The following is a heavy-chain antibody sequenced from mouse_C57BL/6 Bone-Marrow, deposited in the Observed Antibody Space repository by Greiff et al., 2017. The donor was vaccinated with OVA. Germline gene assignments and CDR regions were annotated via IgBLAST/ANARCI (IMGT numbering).Heavy chain of an antibody. CDR3: TSGYYAMDY. J-gene: IGHJ4*01. CDR2: ISSGGDYI. V-gene: IGHV5-9-1*02. Sequence: EVKVVESGEGLVKPGGSLKLSCAASGFTFSSYAMSWVRQTPEKRLEWVAYISSGGDYIYYADTVKGRFTISSDNARNTLYLQMSSLKSEDTAMYYCTSGYYAMDYWGQGTSVTVSS. CDR1: GFTFSSYA.